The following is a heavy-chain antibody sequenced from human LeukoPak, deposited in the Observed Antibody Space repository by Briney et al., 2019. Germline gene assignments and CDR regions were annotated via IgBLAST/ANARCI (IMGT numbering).Heavy chain of an antibody. Sequence: SETLSLTYTVSGGSISSHYWSWIRQPPGKGLEWIGYIYYSGSTNYNPSLKSRVTISVDTSKNQFSLKLSSVTAGDTAVYYCARGSGWLHPYFDYWGQGTLVTVSS. J-gene: IGHJ4*02. CDR2: IYYSGST. V-gene: IGHV4-59*11. D-gene: IGHD5-24*01. CDR3: ARGSGWLHPYFDY. CDR1: GGSISSHY.